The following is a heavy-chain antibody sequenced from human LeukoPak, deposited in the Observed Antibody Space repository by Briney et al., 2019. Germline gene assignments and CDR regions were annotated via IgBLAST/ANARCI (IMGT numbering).Heavy chain of an antibody. J-gene: IGHJ6*02. V-gene: IGHV3-30*18. Sequence: PGRSLRLSCAASGFTFSSYGMHWVRQAPGKGLEWVAVISYDGSNKYYADSVKGRFTISRDNSKNTLYLQMNSLRAEGTAVYYCAKRFYGMDVWGQGTTVTVSS. CDR1: GFTFSSYG. CDR3: AKRFYGMDV. CDR2: ISYDGSNK.